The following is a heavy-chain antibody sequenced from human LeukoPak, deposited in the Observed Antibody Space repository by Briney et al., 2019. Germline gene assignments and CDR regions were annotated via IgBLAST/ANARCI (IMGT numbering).Heavy chain of an antibody. Sequence: ASVKVSCKASGYTFNTNDINWVRQATGQVLEWMGWMNPHSGSVGYAQKFQGRVIMTWDTSISTAYMELSSLTSDDTAVYYCVRVPQRVPHNWFDPWGQGTLVTVSS. CDR1: GYTFNTND. V-gene: IGHV1-8*02. CDR2: MNPHSGSV. J-gene: IGHJ5*02. CDR3: VRVPQRVPHNWFDP. D-gene: IGHD6-6*01.